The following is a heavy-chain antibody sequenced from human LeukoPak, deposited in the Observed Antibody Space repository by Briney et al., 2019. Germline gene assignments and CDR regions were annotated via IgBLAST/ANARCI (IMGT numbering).Heavy chain of an antibody. Sequence: SETLSLTCTVSGGSVSSGSYYWSWIRQPPGKGLEWLGYIYYSGSTNYNPSLKSRVTISVDTSKNQFSLKLSSVTAADTAVYYCARVLDTAMGIGSVYFDYWGQGTLVTVSS. CDR2: IYYSGST. V-gene: IGHV4-61*01. D-gene: IGHD5-18*01. J-gene: IGHJ4*02. CDR1: GGSVSSGSYY. CDR3: ARVLDTAMGIGSVYFDY.